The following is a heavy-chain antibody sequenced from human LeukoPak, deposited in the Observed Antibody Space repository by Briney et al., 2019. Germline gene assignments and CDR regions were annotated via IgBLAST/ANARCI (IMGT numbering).Heavy chain of an antibody. Sequence: GGSLRLSCAASGFTFDDYAMHWVRQAPGKGLEWVSLISGDGGSTYYADSVKGRFTISRDNSKNSLYLQMNSLRTGDTALYYCALKLTYYYDSSGYYYESYFQHWGQGTLVTVSS. CDR1: GFTFDDYA. CDR3: ALKLTYYYDSSGYYYESYFQH. J-gene: IGHJ1*01. CDR2: ISGDGGST. D-gene: IGHD3-22*01. V-gene: IGHV3-43*02.